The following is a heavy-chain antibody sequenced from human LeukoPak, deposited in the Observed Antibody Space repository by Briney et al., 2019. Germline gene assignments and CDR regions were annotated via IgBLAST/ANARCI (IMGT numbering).Heavy chain of an antibody. CDR2: IGGSGGST. CDR1: GFTFSSYA. D-gene: IGHD3-3*01. V-gene: IGHV3-23*01. J-gene: IGHJ4*02. CDR3: AKVYDFWSGYPLTPDFDY. Sequence: GGSLRLSCAASGFTFSSYAMSWVRQAPGKGLEWVSAIGGSGGSTYYADSVKGRFTISRDNSKNTLYLQMNSLRAEDTAVYYCAKVYDFWSGYPLTPDFDYWGQGTLVTVSS.